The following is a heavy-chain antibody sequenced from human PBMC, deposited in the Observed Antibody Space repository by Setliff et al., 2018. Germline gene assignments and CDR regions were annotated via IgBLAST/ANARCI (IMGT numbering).Heavy chain of an antibody. CDR3: AKDYPATSGDYYWFDP. D-gene: IGHD4-17*01. J-gene: IGHJ5*02. CDR1: RFTFSNYG. Sequence: GGSLRLSCAASRFTFSNYGMHWVRQAPGKGLEWVAFIRFDGSNKYYADSVKGRFTIPRDISKNTLYLQLNSLRAEDTAVYYCAKDYPATSGDYYWFDPWGQGTLVTVSS. V-gene: IGHV3-30*02. CDR2: IRFDGSNK.